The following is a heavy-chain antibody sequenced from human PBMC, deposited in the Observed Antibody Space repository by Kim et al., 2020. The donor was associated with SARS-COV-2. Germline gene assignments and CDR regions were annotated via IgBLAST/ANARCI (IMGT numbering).Heavy chain of an antibody. J-gene: IGHJ3*02. V-gene: IGHV4-39*01. CDR1: GGSISSSSYY. Sequence: SETLSLTCTVSGGSISSSSYYWGWIRQPPGKGLEWIGSIYYSGSTYYNPSLKSRVTISVDTSKNQFSLKLSSVTAADTAVYYCARHQDLYGGPAGDAFD. D-gene: IGHD4-17*01. CDR2: IYYSGST. CDR3: ARHQDLYGGPAGDAFD.